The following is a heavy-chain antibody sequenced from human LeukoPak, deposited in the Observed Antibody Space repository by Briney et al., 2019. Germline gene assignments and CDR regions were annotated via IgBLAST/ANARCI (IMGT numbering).Heavy chain of an antibody. CDR2: IYTSGST. CDR1: GGSISSYY. D-gene: IGHD2-2*01. V-gene: IGHV4-4*07. Sequence: SETLSLTCTVSGGSISSYYWSWIRQPAGKGLEWNGRIYTSGSTNYNPSLKSRVTMSVDTSKNQFSLKLSSVTAADTAVYYCARDIVVVPAAMASNWFDPWGQGTLVTVSS. CDR3: ARDIVVVPAAMASNWFDP. J-gene: IGHJ5*02.